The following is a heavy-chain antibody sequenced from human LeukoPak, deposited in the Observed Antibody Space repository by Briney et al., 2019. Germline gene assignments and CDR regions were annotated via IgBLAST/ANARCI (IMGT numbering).Heavy chain of an antibody. CDR2: INWNGGST. J-gene: IGHJ3*02. CDR1: GXTFDDYG. CDR3: ARLGVGATRDAFDI. V-gene: IGHV3-20*04. D-gene: IGHD1-26*01. Sequence: PGGSLRLSCAASGXTFDDYGMSWVRQAPGKGLESVFGINWNGGSTGYADSVKGRFTISRDNATNSLYLQMNSLRAEDTALYYCARLGVGATRDAFDIWGQGTMVTVSS.